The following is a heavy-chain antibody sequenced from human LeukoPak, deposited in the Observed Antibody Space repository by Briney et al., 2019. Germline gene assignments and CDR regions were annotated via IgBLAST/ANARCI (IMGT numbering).Heavy chain of an antibody. D-gene: IGHD6-19*01. J-gene: IGHJ4*02. Sequence: GGSLRLSCAASGFTFSSYGMHWVRQAPGKGLEWVSAISGSGGSTYYADSVKGRFTVSRDNSKNTLYLQMNSLRAEDTAVYYCAKRRRSSGWYEFGLDYWGQGTLVTVSS. CDR3: AKRRRSSGWYEFGLDY. CDR1: GFTFSSYG. CDR2: ISGSGGST. V-gene: IGHV3-23*01.